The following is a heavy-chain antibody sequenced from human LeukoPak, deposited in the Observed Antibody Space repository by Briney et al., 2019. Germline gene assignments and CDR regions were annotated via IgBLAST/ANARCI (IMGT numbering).Heavy chain of an antibody. D-gene: IGHD2-21*02. V-gene: IGHV1-46*01. Sequence: GASVKVSCKSSGYTFTGYYIHWLRQAPGQGLEWMGIINPSGGSTSYAQKVQGRVTMTRDTSTSTVYMELSSLRSEDTAVYYCASALVNCGGDCYSFFAAFDIWGQGTMVTVSS. J-gene: IGHJ3*02. CDR3: ASALVNCGGDCYSFFAAFDI. CDR2: INPSGGST. CDR1: GYTFTGYY.